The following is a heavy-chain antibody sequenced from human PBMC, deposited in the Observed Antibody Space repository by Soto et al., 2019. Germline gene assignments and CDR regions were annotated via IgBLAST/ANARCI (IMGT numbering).Heavy chain of an antibody. D-gene: IGHD2-15*01. Sequence: EVQLVESGGGLVQPGRSLRLSCAASGFTFDDYAMHWVRRVPGKGLEWVSSISWNSNIIGYADSVKGRFTSSRANAKTSRYLQMNSLRPEDTGLYYCEKGGNDGFCSGGGCSFDYWGQGTLVTVSS. CDR3: EKGGNDGFCSGGGCSFDY. CDR1: GFTFDDYA. J-gene: IGHJ4*02. V-gene: IGHV3-9*01. CDR2: ISWNSNII.